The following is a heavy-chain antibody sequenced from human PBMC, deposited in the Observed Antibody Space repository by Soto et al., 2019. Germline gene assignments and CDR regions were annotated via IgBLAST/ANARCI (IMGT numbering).Heavy chain of an antibody. CDR3: AEDRPTGTHASGMDV. V-gene: IGHV3-30*18. CDR2: ISYDGSNK. J-gene: IGHJ6*02. D-gene: IGHD1-1*01. CDR1: GFTFSSYG. Sequence: QVQLVESGGGVVQPGRSLRLSCAASGFTFSSYGMHWVRQAPGKGLEWVAVISYDGSNKYYADSVKGGFTIARDNSNNTLYLQMSSLRAEDTAVYHCAEDRPTGTHASGMDVWGQGTKVTVSS.